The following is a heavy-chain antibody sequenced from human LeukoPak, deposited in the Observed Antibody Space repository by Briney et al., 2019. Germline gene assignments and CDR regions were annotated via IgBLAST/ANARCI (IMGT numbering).Heavy chain of an antibody. J-gene: IGHJ6*02. CDR1: GGSIISDRFY. CDR2: INHSGST. CDR3: ARGRDRGVVPAAYYYYGMDV. D-gene: IGHD2-2*01. V-gene: IGHV4-39*07. Sequence: PSETLSLTCTVSGGSIISDRFYWSWIRQPPGKGLEWIGEINHSGSTNYNPSLKSRVTISVDTSKNQFSLKLSSVTAADTAVYYCARGRDRGVVPAAYYYYGMDVWGQGTTVTVSS.